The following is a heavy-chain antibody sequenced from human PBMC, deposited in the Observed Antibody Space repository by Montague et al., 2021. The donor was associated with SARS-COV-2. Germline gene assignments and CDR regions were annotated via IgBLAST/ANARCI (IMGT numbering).Heavy chain of an antibody. Sequence: SETLSLTCAVYGGSFSGYYWSWIRQPPGKGLEWIGEINHSGSTNCNPSLKSRVTISVDTSKNQFSLKLSSVTAADTAVYYCTREGYQVLWSDYYYYGMDVWGQGTKVTGSS. J-gene: IGHJ6*01. D-gene: IGHD2-2*01. CDR3: TREGYQVLWSDYYYYGMDV. CDR2: INHSGST. CDR1: GGSFSGYY. V-gene: IGHV4-34*01.